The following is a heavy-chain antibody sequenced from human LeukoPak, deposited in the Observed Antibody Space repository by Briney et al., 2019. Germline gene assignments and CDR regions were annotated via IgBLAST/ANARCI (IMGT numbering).Heavy chain of an antibody. J-gene: IGHJ4*02. CDR3: RAQRSGFPHVDH. CDR1: GFTFDDYA. D-gene: IGHD3-3*01. V-gene: IGHV3-9*01. Sequence: GRSLRLSCAASGFTFDDYAMHWVRQAPGKGLEWVSGISWNSGSIGYADSVKGRFTISRDNSKNTVYLQMNSLTAGDSALYYCRAQRSGFPHVDHWGQGTHVTVSS. CDR2: ISWNSGSI.